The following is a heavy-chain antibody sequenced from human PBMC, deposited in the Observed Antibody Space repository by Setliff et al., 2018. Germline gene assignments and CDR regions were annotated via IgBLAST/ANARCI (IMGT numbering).Heavy chain of an antibody. CDR1: GFSFTDFW. D-gene: IGHD3-10*01. CDR3: ARQKSTGSGNNWFDP. V-gene: IGHV5-51*01. CDR2: IYAGDSDT. J-gene: IGHJ5*02. Sequence: SLKISCKGSGFSFTDFWIGWVRQMPGKGLEWMGLIYAGDSDTRYNPSFQGRVTMSADKSINTAYLQGSSLKASDTAIYYCARQKSTGSGNNWFDPWGQGTLVTVSS.